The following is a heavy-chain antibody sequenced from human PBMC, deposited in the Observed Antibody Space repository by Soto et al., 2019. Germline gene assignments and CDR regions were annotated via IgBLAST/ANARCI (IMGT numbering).Heavy chain of an antibody. CDR1: GYTFTSYD. V-gene: IGHV1-24*01. D-gene: IGHD5-12*01. CDR2: FDPEDGET. J-gene: IGHJ4*02. CDR3: ATYSGYDNRGYYFDY. Sequence: ASVKVSCKASGYTFTSYDINWVRQAPGKGLEWMGGFDPEDGETIYAQKFQGRVTMTEDTSTDTAYMELSSLRSEDTAVYYCATYSGYDNRGYYFDYWGQGTLVTVSS.